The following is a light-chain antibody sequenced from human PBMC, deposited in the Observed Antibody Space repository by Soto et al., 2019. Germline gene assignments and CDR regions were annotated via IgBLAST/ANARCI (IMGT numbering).Light chain of an antibody. CDR2: SNN. CDR1: SSNIGSNT. Sequence: QSVLTQPPSASGTPGQRVTISCSGSSSNIGSNTVNWYQQLPGTAPKLLSYSNNQRPSGVPDRFSCSRSGTSASLAISGLQSEDDADYYCATWDDSLSGPVFGGGTKLTVL. V-gene: IGLV1-44*01. CDR3: ATWDDSLSGPV. J-gene: IGLJ2*01.